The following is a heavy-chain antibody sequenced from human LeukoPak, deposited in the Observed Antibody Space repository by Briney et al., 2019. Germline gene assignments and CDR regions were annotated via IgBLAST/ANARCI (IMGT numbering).Heavy chain of an antibody. CDR2: ISYDGSNK. V-gene: IGHV3-30*03. D-gene: IGHD3-3*01. CDR3: ARLRGDY. CDR1: GFTFSSYG. J-gene: IGHJ4*02. Sequence: PGGSLRLSCAASGFTFSSYGMHWVRQAPGKGLEWVAVISYDGSNKYYADSVKGRFTISRDNAKNSLYLQMNSLRAEDTAVYYCARLRGDYWGQGTLVTVSS.